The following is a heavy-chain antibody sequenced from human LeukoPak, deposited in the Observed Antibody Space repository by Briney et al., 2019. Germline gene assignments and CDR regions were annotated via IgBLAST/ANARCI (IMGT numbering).Heavy chain of an antibody. J-gene: IGHJ5*02. V-gene: IGHV3-21*01. D-gene: IGHD1-26*01. Sequence: GGSLRLSCAASGFTFSSYAMSWVRQAPGKGLEWVSSISSSSSYIYYADSVKGRFTISRDNAKNSLYLQMNSLRAEDTAVYHCVRGVGGDSRFDPWGRGTLVTVSS. CDR2: ISSSSSYI. CDR3: VRGVGGDSRFDP. CDR1: GFTFSSYA.